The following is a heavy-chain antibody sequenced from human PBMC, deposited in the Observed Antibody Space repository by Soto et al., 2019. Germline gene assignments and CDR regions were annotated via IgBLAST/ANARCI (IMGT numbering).Heavy chain of an antibody. CDR3: ARIDDYGDYVTDY. D-gene: IGHD4-17*01. Sequence: GGSLRLSCAASGFTFNTHGMRWVRQAPGKGLEWVAVIWYDGSQRYYADFVRGRFTISRDNSQNTLYLQMTSLRAEDTAVYYCARIDDYGDYVTDYWGQGALVTVSS. J-gene: IGHJ4*02. V-gene: IGHV3-33*01. CDR1: GFTFNTHG. CDR2: IWYDGSQR.